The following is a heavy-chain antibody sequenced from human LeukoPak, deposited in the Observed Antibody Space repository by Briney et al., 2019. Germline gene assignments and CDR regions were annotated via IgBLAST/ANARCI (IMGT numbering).Heavy chain of an antibody. Sequence: SVKVSCKVSGGTFSSYAFNWVRQAPGQGFEWMGRIIPIFDTSDYAQKFQGRVTATADKSTSTAYMELSGLRSEDTAVYYCATADYYGSSGYYYAFHVWGQGTMVTVSS. CDR3: ATADYYGSSGYYYAFHV. CDR2: IIPIFDTS. V-gene: IGHV1-69*06. D-gene: IGHD3-22*01. CDR1: GGTFSSYA. J-gene: IGHJ3*01.